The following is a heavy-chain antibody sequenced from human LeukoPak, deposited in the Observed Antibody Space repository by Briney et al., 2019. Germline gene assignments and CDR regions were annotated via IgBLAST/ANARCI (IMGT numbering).Heavy chain of an antibody. CDR3: ARVRRGSSLRSPFDY. CDR2: INPNSGGT. J-gene: IGHJ4*02. Sequence: ASVKVSCKASGYTFTGYYMHWVRQAPGQGLEWMGWINPNSGGTNYAQKFQGRVTMTRDTSISTAYMELSRLRSDDTAVYYCARVRRGSSLRSPFDYWGQGTLVTVSS. CDR1: GYTFTGYY. V-gene: IGHV1-2*02. D-gene: IGHD1-26*01.